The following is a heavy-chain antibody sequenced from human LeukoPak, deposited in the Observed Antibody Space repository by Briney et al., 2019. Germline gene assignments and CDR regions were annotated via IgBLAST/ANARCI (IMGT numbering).Heavy chain of an antibody. CDR3: ARVLHKRNYDSSDYYGY. V-gene: IGHV3-74*01. J-gene: IGHJ4*02. D-gene: IGHD3-22*01. CDR2: INSDGSST. CDR1: GFTFSSYW. Sequence: PGGSLRLSCAASGFTFSSYWMHWVRQAPGKGLVWVSRINSDGSSTSYADSVKGRFTISRDNAKNSLYLQMNSLRAEDTAVYYCARVLHKRNYDSSDYYGYWGQGILVTVSS.